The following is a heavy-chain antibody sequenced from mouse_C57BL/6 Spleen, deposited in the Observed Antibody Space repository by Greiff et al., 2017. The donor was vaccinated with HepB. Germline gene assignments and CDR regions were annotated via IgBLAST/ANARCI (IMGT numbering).Heavy chain of an antibody. V-gene: IGHV1-82*01. Sequence: VQLQQSGPELVKPGASVKISCKASGYAFSSSWMNWVKQRPGKGLEWIGRIYPGDGDTNYNGKFKGKATLTADKSSSTAYRQLSSLTSEDSAVYFCAIWLRLYFDYWGQGTTLTVSS. CDR2: IYPGDGDT. CDR1: GYAFSSSW. J-gene: IGHJ2*01. D-gene: IGHD2-2*01. CDR3: AIWLRLYFDY.